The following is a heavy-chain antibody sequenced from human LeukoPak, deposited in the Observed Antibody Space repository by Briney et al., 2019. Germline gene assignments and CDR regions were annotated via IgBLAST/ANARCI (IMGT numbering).Heavy chain of an antibody. CDR1: GFTFSSYG. Sequence: PGGSLRLSCAASGFTFSSYGMHWVRQAPGKGLEWVAFIRYDGSNKYYADSAKGRFTISRDNSKNTLYLQMNSLRAEDTAVYYCAKDRSSKYYYYYYMDVWGKGTTVTVSS. J-gene: IGHJ6*03. CDR3: AKDRSSKYYYYYYMDV. D-gene: IGHD2-2*01. CDR2: IRYDGSNK. V-gene: IGHV3-30*02.